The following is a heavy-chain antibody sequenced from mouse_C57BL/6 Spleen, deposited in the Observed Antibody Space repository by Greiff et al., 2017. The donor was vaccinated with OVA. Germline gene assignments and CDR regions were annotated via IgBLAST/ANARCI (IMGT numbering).Heavy chain of an antibody. CDR3: AREKAQATFDY. CDR2: ISDGGSYT. Sequence: EVKLEESGGGLVKPGGSLKLSCAASGFTFSSYAMSWVRQTPEKRLEWVATISDGGSYTYYPDNVKGRFTISRDNAKNNLYLQMSHLKSEDTAMYYCAREKAQATFDYWGQGTTLTVSS. V-gene: IGHV5-4*01. CDR1: GFTFSSYA. D-gene: IGHD3-2*02. J-gene: IGHJ2*01.